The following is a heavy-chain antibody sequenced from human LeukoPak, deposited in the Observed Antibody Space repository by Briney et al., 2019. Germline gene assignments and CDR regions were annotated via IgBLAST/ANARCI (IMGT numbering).Heavy chain of an antibody. V-gene: IGHV3-30*03. D-gene: IGHD1-1*01. Sequence: GGSLRLSCAASGFPYSSYAMHWVRQAPGKGLEWVAAISYDDDEYYSVSVKGRFTISRDNSKNTLYLQMNSLRAADSAVYYCAGIQLLPLMFYFDYWGQGTLVTVSS. CDR1: GFPYSSYA. CDR3: AGIQLLPLMFYFDY. CDR2: ISYDDDE. J-gene: IGHJ4*02.